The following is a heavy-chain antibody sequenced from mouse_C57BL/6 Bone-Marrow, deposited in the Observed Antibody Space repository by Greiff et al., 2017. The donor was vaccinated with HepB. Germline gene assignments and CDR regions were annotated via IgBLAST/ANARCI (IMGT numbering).Heavy chain of an antibody. Sequence: EVKLMESGGGLVQPGGSLSLSCAASGFTFTDYYMSWVRQPPGKALEWLGFIRNKANGYTTEYSASVKGRFTISRDNSKSILYLQMNALRAEDSATYYCAREDSAGYVGWFAYWGQGTLVTVSA. D-gene: IGHD3-2*02. J-gene: IGHJ3*01. CDR3: AREDSAGYVGWFAY. CDR1: GFTFTDYY. CDR2: IRNKANGYTT. V-gene: IGHV7-3*01.